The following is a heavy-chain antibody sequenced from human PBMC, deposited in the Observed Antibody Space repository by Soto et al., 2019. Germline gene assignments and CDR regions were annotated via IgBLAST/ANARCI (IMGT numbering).Heavy chain of an antibody. CDR3: ARGSSGYNYYYGMDV. Sequence: ASVKVSCKASGYTFTGYYMHWVRQAPGQGLEWMGWINPNSGGTSYAQKFQGRVTMTRDTSISTAYMELSRLRSDDTAVYYCARGSSGYNYYYGMDVWGQGTTVTVSS. J-gene: IGHJ6*02. V-gene: IGHV1-2*02. CDR1: GYTFTGYY. D-gene: IGHD3-22*01. CDR2: INPNSGGT.